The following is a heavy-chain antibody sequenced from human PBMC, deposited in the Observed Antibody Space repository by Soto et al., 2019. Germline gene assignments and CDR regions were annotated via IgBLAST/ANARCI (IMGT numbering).Heavy chain of an antibody. J-gene: IGHJ4*02. CDR1: GFTFNSYA. Sequence: GGSLRLSCAASGFTFNSYAMSWVRQAPGKGLEWVSTISNSGGSTYYADSVKGRFSISRDNFKNMLYLQMNRLKAEDTAVYYCAKDRYTGDNYVDYWGQGILVTVSS. CDR3: AKDRYTGDNYVDY. CDR2: ISNSGGST. D-gene: IGHD2-2*02. V-gene: IGHV3-23*01.